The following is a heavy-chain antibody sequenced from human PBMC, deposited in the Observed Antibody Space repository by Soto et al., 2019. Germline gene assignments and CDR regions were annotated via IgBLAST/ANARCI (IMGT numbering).Heavy chain of an antibody. CDR2: IYWDDDK. J-gene: IGHJ6*03. Sequence: SGPTLVNPTQTLTLTCTFSGFSLSTSGVGVGWIRQPPGKALEWLALIYWDDDKRYSPSLKSRLTITKDTSKNQVVLTMTNMDPVDTATYYCARNPADFWSGYYFYYYYYMDVWGKGTTVTVSS. D-gene: IGHD3-3*01. CDR3: ARNPADFWSGYYFYYYYYMDV. V-gene: IGHV2-5*02. CDR1: GFSLSTSGVG.